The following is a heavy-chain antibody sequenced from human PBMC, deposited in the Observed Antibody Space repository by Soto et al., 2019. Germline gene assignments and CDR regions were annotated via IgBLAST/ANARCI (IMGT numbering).Heavy chain of an antibody. V-gene: IGHV3-9*01. Sequence: GGSLRLSCAASGFTFDDYAMHWVRQAPGKGLEWVLGISWNSGSIGYADSVKGRFTISRDNAKNSLYLQMNSLRAEDTALYYCAKGSTSGLVGAFDIWGQGTMVTVSS. CDR2: ISWNSGSI. CDR3: AKGSTSGLVGAFDI. D-gene: IGHD3-9*01. J-gene: IGHJ3*02. CDR1: GFTFDDYA.